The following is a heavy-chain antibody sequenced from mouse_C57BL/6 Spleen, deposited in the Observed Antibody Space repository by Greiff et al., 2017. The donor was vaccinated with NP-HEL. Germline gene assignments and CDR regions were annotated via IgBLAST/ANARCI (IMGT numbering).Heavy chain of an antibody. CDR3: ARSFYGNPYYAMDY. D-gene: IGHD2-1*01. Sequence: QVQLQQSGAELVKPGASVKLSCKASGYTFTSYWMHWVKQRPGQGLEWIGMIHPNSGSTNYNEKFKSKATLTVDKSSSTAYMQLSSLTSEDSAVYYCARSFYGNPYYAMDYWGQGTSVTVSS. CDR1: GYTFTSYW. J-gene: IGHJ4*01. CDR2: IHPNSGST. V-gene: IGHV1-64*01.